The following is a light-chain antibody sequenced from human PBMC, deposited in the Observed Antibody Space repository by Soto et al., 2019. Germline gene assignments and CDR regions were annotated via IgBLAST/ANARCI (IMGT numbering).Light chain of an antibody. CDR2: EVT. CDR1: SSDVGGYDY. CDR3: NSYAGANTWV. Sequence: QSVLTQPPSASGSPGHSVTISCTGTSSDVGGYDYVSWYQQHPGKAPKLMIYEVTKRPSGVPDRFSGSKSGNTAFLTVSGLQAEDEAGYFCNSYAGANTWVFGGGTKLTVL. V-gene: IGLV2-8*01. J-gene: IGLJ3*02.